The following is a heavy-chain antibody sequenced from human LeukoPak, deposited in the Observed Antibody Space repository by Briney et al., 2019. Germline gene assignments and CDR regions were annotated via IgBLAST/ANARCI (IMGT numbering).Heavy chain of an antibody. D-gene: IGHD2-2*01. CDR3: ASPYCSSTSCSTLHDF. V-gene: IGHV3-30*03. J-gene: IGHJ4*02. CDR1: GFTFSAYG. Sequence: GGSLRLSCAASGFTFSAYGMHWVRQAPGKGLEWVAVVLYDGTNKYYADSVKGRFTISRDNAKSSLYLQMNSLRAEDTAVYYCASPYCSSTSCSTLHDFWGQGTLVTVSS. CDR2: VLYDGTNK.